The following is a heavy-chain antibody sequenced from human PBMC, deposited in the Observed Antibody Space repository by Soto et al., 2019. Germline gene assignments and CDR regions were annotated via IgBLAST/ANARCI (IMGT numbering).Heavy chain of an antibody. D-gene: IGHD6-19*01. CDR1: GFTFSSYS. Sequence: GGSLRLSCAASGFTFSSYSMNWVRQAPGKGLEWVSYISSSSSTIYYADSVKGRFTISRDNAKNSLYLQMSSLGAEETAVYYCARAYSSGLDEGHYFDYWGQGTLVTVSS. V-gene: IGHV3-48*01. J-gene: IGHJ4*02. CDR3: ARAYSSGLDEGHYFDY. CDR2: ISSSSSTI.